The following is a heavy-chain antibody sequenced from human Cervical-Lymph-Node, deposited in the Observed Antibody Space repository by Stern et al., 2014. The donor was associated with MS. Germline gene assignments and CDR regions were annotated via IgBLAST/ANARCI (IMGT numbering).Heavy chain of an antibody. J-gene: IGHJ4*02. CDR3: ARDPYGGNSA. V-gene: IGHV4-61*02. CDR2: IYISGST. Sequence: QVQLQESGPGLVKPSQTLSLTCTVSGGSISSGSYYWSWIRQPAGKRLEWIGRIYISGSTNYNPSLKSRVTISLDTSKSQFSLKLSSVTAADTAVYYCARDPYGGNSAWGQGTLVTVSS. D-gene: IGHD4-23*01. CDR1: GGSISSGSYY.